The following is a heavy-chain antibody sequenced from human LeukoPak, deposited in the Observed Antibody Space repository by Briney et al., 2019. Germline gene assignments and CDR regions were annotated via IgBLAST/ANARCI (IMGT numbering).Heavy chain of an antibody. CDR3: ADQEQGILSGYYNA. CDR1: GFTFSTYG. D-gene: IGHD3-9*01. CDR2: ISYDGSDK. V-gene: IGHV3-30*03. J-gene: IGHJ5*02. Sequence: QSGGSLRLSCAASGFTFSTYGIHWVRQAPGKGLEWVAVISYDGSDKYYADSVKGRFTISRDNSKNTLYLQMNSLRAEDTTVYYCADQEQGILSGYYNAWGQGTLVTASS.